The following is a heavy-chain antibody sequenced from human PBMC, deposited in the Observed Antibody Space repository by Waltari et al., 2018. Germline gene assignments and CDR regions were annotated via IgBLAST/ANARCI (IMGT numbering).Heavy chain of an antibody. D-gene: IGHD3-9*01. CDR2: IIPIFGTA. CDR3: AREPTFSSYDILTGYYPGGMDV. J-gene: IGHJ6*02. V-gene: IGHV1-69*05. Sequence: SWVRQAPGQGLEWMGGIIPIFGTANYAQKFQGRVTITTDESTSTAYMELSSLRSEDTAVYYCAREPTFSSYDILTGYYPGGMDVWGQGTTITVSS.